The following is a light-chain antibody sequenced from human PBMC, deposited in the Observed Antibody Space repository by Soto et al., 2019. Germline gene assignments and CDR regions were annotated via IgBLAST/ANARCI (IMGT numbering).Light chain of an antibody. CDR3: CSYAGSYHYV. CDR1: SSDVGGYNY. J-gene: IGLJ1*01. V-gene: IGLV2-11*01. Sequence: QSALTQPRSVSGSPAQSVTISCTGTSSDVGGYNYVSWYQQHPGKAPKLMIYDVSKRPSGVPDRFSGSKSGNTASLTISGLQAEDEADYYCCSYAGSYHYVFGTGTKVTVL. CDR2: DVS.